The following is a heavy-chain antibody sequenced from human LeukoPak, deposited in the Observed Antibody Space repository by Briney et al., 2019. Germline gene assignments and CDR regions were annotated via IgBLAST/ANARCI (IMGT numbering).Heavy chain of an antibody. CDR2: IYHSGST. V-gene: IGHV4-4*02. Sequence: SETLSLTCAVSGGSISSSNWWSWVRQPPGKGLEWIGEIYHSGSTNYNPSLKSRVTISVDKSKNQFSLKLSSVTAADTAVYYCAKEDAVGATLGGSDYWGQGTLVTVSS. CDR3: AKEDAVGATLGGSDY. CDR1: GGSISSSNW. D-gene: IGHD1-26*01. J-gene: IGHJ4*02.